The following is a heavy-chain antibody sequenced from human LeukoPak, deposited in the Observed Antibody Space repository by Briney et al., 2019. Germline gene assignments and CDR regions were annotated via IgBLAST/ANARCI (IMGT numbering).Heavy chain of an antibody. Sequence: ETLSLTCTVSGGSISSNYMSWVRQAPGKGLEWVSVIYSGGSTYYADSVKGRFTISRDNSKNTLYLQMNSLRAEDTAVCYCARIWGYSSGWYDTPSFDYWGQGTLVTVSS. CDR1: GGSISSNY. CDR3: ARIWGYSSGWYDTPSFDY. D-gene: IGHD6-19*01. J-gene: IGHJ4*02. V-gene: IGHV3-66*01. CDR2: IYSGGST.